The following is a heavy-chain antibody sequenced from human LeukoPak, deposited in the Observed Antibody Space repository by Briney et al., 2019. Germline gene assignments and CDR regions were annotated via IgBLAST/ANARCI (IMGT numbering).Heavy chain of an antibody. CDR1: GFTFSSYG. Sequence: GGSLRLSCAASGFTFSSYGMSWVRQAPGKGLEWVSAISGSGGSTYYADSVKGRFTISRDNSKNTLYLQMNSLRAEDTAVYYCAKGAKYYDILTEGYYYMDVWGKGTTVTISS. V-gene: IGHV3-23*01. J-gene: IGHJ6*03. CDR2: ISGSGGST. CDR3: AKGAKYYDILTEGYYYMDV. D-gene: IGHD3-9*01.